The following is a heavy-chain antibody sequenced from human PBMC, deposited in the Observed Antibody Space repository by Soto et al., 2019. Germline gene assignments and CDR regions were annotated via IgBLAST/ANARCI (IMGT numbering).Heavy chain of an antibody. J-gene: IGHJ6*02. V-gene: IGHV1-2*04. CDR1: GYTFTGYD. Sequence: GASVKVSCKASGYTFTGYDMHWVLQAPGQGLEWMGWINPNSGGTNYAQKFQGWVTMTRDTSISTAYMELSRLRSDDTAVYYCARDLAVAGTRWNYYYGMDVWGQGTTVTVSS. D-gene: IGHD6-19*01. CDR3: ARDLAVAGTRWNYYYGMDV. CDR2: INPNSGGT.